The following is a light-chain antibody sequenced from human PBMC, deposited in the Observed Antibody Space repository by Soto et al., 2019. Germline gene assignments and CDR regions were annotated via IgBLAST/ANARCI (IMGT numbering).Light chain of an antibody. CDR1: QSVNSRY. J-gene: IGKJ4*01. V-gene: IGKV3-20*01. CDR3: QQSGMSPL. Sequence: EIVLTQSPGTLSLSPGERATLSCRASQSVNSRYLGWYQQKPGQAPRLLIFGASSRATGFPDRFRGSRSGTDFTLTISRLEPDEFAVYSCQQSGMSPLFGGGTKVEIK. CDR2: GAS.